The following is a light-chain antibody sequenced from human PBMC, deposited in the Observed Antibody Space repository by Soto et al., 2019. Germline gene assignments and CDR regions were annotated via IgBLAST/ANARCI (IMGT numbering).Light chain of an antibody. CDR3: RQHLKTPPPT. V-gene: IGKV2-28*01. CDR2: LGS. Sequence: DVVMTQSPLSLPVIPGEPASISCRSSQTLLHSNGHNYLDWYLQKPGQSPQLLFYLGSNRSYGGPDRFSSGGSGGEFTTQISRGQAADGVLYYCRQHLKTPPPTFGQGTKVDIK. J-gene: IGKJ1*01. CDR1: QTLLHSNGHNY.